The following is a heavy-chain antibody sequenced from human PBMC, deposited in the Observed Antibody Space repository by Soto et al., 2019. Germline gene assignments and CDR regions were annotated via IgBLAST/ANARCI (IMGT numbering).Heavy chain of an antibody. V-gene: IGHV1-2*02. CDR2: INPNSGGT. CDR1: GYTFTGYY. J-gene: IGHJ4*02. D-gene: IGHD2-15*01. CDR3: ARGVPGYCSGGSCYSIDY. Sequence: QVQLVQSGAEVKKPGASVKVSCKASGYTFTGYYMHWVRQAPGQGLEWMGGINPNSGGTNYAQKFQGRVTMTRDTSISTAYMELSRLRSDDTAVYYCARGVPGYCSGGSCYSIDYWGQGTLVTVSS.